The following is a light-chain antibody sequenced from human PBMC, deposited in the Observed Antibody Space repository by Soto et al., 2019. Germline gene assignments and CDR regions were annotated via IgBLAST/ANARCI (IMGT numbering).Light chain of an antibody. V-gene: IGLV2-8*01. Sequence: QSALTQPPSASGSPGQSVTISCAGSSSDIGASNSVSWYQQHPGKVPKLLISEVTKRPSGVPDRFSGSKSGNTASLTVSGLQADDEADYYCGSKAGSNKHVVFGGGTKVTVL. CDR2: EVT. CDR1: SSDIGASNS. J-gene: IGLJ2*01. CDR3: GSKAGSNKHVV.